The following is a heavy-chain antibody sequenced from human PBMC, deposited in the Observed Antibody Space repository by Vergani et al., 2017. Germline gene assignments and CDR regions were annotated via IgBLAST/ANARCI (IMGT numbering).Heavy chain of an antibody. CDR1: GGSFTSYH. CDR2: IDHTGRP. V-gene: IGHV4-34*01. D-gene: IGHD4-11*01. Sequence: QVQLQQWGGGLLKPSETLSLTCVVNGGSFTSYHWTWIRQSPGEGLEWVGDIDHTGRPDYNPSLKSRLTMSVDKSRNQFSLTLNSVTATDTAIYFCSRVNTETSRHLYYYYYMDVWGQGTAVTVS. J-gene: IGHJ6*03. CDR3: SRVNTETSRHLYYYYYMDV.